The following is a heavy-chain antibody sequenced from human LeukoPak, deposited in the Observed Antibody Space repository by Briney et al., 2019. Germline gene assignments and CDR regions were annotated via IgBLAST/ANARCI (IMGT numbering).Heavy chain of an antibody. D-gene: IGHD3-16*01. Sequence: GGSLRLSCAASGFTFSSYEMNWVRQAPGKGLEWVSYISSSGSTIYYADSVKGRFTISRDNAKNSLYLQMNSLRAEDTAVYYCARVYVWGGIHYYGMDVWGQGTTVTVSS. CDR3: ARVYVWGGIHYYGMDV. V-gene: IGHV3-48*03. CDR1: GFTFSSYE. CDR2: ISSSGSTI. J-gene: IGHJ6*02.